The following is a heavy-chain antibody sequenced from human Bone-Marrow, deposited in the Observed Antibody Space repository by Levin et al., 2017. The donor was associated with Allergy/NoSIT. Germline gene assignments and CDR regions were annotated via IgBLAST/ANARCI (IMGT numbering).Heavy chain of an antibody. Sequence: GGSLRLSCAASGFTFSSYAMSWVRQAPGKGLEWVSAISGSGGSTYYADSVKGRFTISRDNSKNTLYLQMNSLRAEDTAVYYCAKVFAASGVVVVAATSYYFDYWGQGTLVTVSS. CDR3: AKVFAASGVVVVAATSYYFDY. CDR1: GFTFSSYA. J-gene: IGHJ4*02. V-gene: IGHV3-23*01. CDR2: ISGSGGST. D-gene: IGHD2-15*01.